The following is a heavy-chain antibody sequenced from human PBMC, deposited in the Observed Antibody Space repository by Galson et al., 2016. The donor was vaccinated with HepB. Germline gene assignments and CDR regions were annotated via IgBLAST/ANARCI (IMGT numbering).Heavy chain of an antibody. D-gene: IGHD3-16*01. CDR1: GASVSSSNHF. CDR3: ARGTNYDSSPRNY. Sequence: LSLTCTVSGASVSSSNHFRSWIRQPPGKGLEYIGHVYSSGPTHYSPSLASRLTMSVDLSNNQFSLSLSSVTAADTALYYCARGTNYDSSPRNYWGQGILVTVSS. J-gene: IGHJ4*02. CDR2: VYSSGPT. V-gene: IGHV4-61*01.